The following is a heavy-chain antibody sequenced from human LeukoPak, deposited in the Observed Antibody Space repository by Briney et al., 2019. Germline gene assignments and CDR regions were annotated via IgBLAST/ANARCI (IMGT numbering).Heavy chain of an antibody. CDR3: ARDLHDGPHPWGFGELEGPHFDY. V-gene: IGHV1-46*01. Sequence: GASAKVSCKASGYTFTSYYMHWVRQAPGQGLEWMGLINPSGGSTSYAQKFQGRVTMTRDTSTSTVYMELSSLRSEDTAVYYCARDLHDGPHPWGFGELEGPHFDYWGQGTLVAVSS. D-gene: IGHD3-10*01. J-gene: IGHJ4*02. CDR1: GYTFTSYY. CDR2: INPSGGST.